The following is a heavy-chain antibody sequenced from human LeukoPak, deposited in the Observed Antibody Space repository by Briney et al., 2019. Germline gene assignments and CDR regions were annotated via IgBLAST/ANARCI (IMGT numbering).Heavy chain of an antibody. J-gene: IGHJ3*02. CDR3: ARAITGTTFAFDM. CDR1: GGSISSYY. CDR2: VYYNGNT. D-gene: IGHD1-20*01. Sequence: SSETLSLTCTVSGGSISSYYWSWIRQPPGKGLEWIGCVYYNGNTNYDSSLKSRVTISVDTSKNQFSLNLSSVTAADTAVYYCARAITGTTFAFDMWGQGTMVTVSS. V-gene: IGHV4-59*01.